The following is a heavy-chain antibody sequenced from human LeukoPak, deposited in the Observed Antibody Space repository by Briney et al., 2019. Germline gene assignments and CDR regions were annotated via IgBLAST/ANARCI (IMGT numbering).Heavy chain of an antibody. V-gene: IGHV4-4*07. CDR2: IHGSGYT. J-gene: IGHJ6*02. CDR1: GDSSSSYY. CDR3: AKDRLGVPAAIHYYVMDV. D-gene: IGHD2-2*01. Sequence: PSETLSLTCSVSGDSSSSYYWSWIRQAAGKGLEWIGRIHGSGYTTYNPSLESRVSMSVDTSNNQLFLNLSSVTAADTAVYYCAKDRLGVPAAIHYYVMDVWGQGTKVTVSS.